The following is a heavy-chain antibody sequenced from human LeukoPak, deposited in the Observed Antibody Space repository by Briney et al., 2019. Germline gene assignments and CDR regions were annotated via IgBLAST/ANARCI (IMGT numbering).Heavy chain of an antibody. CDR2: ISSSSSYI. D-gene: IGHD2-15*01. CDR3: ARDKVQGSEWGSNFDY. V-gene: IGHV3-21*01. J-gene: IGHJ4*02. CDR1: GFTFSSYS. Sequence: GGSLRLSCAASGFTFSSYSMNWVRQAPGKGLEWVSSISSSSSYIYYADSLKGRFTISRDNAKNSLYLQMNSLRAEDTAVYYCARDKVQGSEWGSNFDYWGQGTLVTVSS.